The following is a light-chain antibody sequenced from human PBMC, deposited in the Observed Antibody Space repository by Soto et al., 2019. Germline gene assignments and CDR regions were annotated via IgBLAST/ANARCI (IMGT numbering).Light chain of an antibody. J-gene: IGKJ5*01. V-gene: IGKV3-15*01. CDR2: GAS. CDR1: QSITTN. Sequence: EVVMTQSPASLSVSPGERATLSCRASQSITTNSAWYQHKPGQAPRLLISGASTRATDIPARFSGGGSGTDFTLSISSLQPGDVGIYSCQQYHTWPPITFGQGTRLETK. CDR3: QQYHTWPPIT.